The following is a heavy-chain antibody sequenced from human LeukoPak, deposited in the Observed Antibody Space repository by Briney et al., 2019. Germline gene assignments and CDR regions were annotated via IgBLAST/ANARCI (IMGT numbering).Heavy chain of an antibody. CDR1: GFTFSSYG. D-gene: IGHD3-22*01. V-gene: IGHV3-33*01. CDR3: ARKHKKYYYDSSGLGDIDY. J-gene: IGHJ4*02. CDR2: IWYDGSNE. Sequence: PGRSLRLSCAASGFTFSSYGMHWVRQAPGKGLEWVAVIWYDGSNEYYADSVKGRFTISRDNSKNTLYLQMNSLRAEDTAVYYCARKHKKYYYDSSGLGDIDYWGQGTLVTVSS.